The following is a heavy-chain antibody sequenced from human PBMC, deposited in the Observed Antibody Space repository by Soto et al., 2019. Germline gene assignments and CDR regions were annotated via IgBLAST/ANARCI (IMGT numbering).Heavy chain of an antibody. D-gene: IGHD2-2*01. Sequence: SGTLSLTCAVSGGSISSGGYSWSWIRQPPGKGQEWIGYIYHSGSTYYNPSLKSRVTISVDRSKNQFSLKLSSVTAADTAVYYCARVPDRWGQGTLVTVSS. CDR3: ARVPDR. V-gene: IGHV4-30-2*01. J-gene: IGHJ5*02. CDR2: IYHSGST. CDR1: GGSISSGGYS.